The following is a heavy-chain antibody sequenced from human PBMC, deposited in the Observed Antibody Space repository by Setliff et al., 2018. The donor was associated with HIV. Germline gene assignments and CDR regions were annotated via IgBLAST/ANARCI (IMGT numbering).Heavy chain of an antibody. CDR1: GGSFSGYY. CDR2: IYYSGST. J-gene: IGHJ4*02. D-gene: IGHD4-17*01. Sequence: SETLSLTCAVYGGSFSGYYWAWIRQPPGKGLEWIGTIYYSGSTNYNPSLKSRVTISVDTSKNQFSLNLSSVTAADTAVYYCARYDYGDFDYWGQGTPVTVSS. V-gene: IGHV4-34*01. CDR3: ARYDYGDFDY.